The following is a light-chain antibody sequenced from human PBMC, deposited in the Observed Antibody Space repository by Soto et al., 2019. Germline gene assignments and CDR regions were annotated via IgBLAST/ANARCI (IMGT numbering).Light chain of an antibody. CDR3: SSFTSINTWV. CDR2: EVS. V-gene: IGLV2-14*01. CDR1: SSDVGGYNY. Sequence: QSALTQPASVSGSPGQSITISCTGTSSDVGGYNYVSWYQQHPGKAPKLMIYEVSNRPSGVSNRFFGSKSGNTASLTISGLQTEDEADYYCSSFTSINTWVFGGGTNLTVL. J-gene: IGLJ3*02.